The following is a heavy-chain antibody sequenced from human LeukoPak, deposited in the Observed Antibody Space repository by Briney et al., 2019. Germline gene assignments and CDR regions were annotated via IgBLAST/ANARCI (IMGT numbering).Heavy chain of an antibody. CDR2: IWYDGSNK. CDR1: GFTFRSYG. D-gene: IGHD6-25*01. V-gene: IGHV3-33*01. CDR3: EGYSSALEY. Sequence: GRSLRLSCAASGFTFRSYGRHCVRQAPGKGLEWVAVIWYDGSNKYYADSVKGRFTISRDNSKNTLYPQMNSLRAEDTAVYYCEGYSSALEYWGQGTLVTVSS. J-gene: IGHJ4*02.